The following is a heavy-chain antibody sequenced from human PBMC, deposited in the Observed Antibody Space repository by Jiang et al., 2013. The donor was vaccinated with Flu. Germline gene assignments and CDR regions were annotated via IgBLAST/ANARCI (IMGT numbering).Heavy chain of an antibody. CDR3: ARRITGNIMGSAAFDI. Sequence: KPTQTLTLTCTFSGFSLSTSGMCVSWIRQPPGKALEWLALIDWDDDKYYSTSLKTRLTISKDTSKNQVVLTMTNIDPVDTATYYCARRITGNIMGSAAFDIWGQGTMVTVSS. J-gene: IGHJ3*02. CDR2: IDWDDDK. CDR1: GFSLSTSGMC. V-gene: IGHV2-70*01. D-gene: IGHD1-20*01.